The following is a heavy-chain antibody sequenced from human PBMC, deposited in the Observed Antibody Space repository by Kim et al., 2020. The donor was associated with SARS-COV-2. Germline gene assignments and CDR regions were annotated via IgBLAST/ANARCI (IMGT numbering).Heavy chain of an antibody. J-gene: IGHJ4*02. CDR1: GFTFSSYG. CDR3: AKDEEYYYDSSGTNIGDY. Sequence: GGSLRLSCAASGFTFSSYGMHWGRQPPGQGQEWVAVISYDGSNKYYADPVKGRFTISRENSKNTQYLQMNSLRAEDTAVYYCAKDEEYYYDSSGTNIGDYWGQGTLVTVSS. CDR2: ISYDGSNK. V-gene: IGHV3-30*18. D-gene: IGHD3-22*01.